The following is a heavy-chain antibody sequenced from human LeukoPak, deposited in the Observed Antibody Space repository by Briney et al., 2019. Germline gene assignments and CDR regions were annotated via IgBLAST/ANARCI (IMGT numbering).Heavy chain of an antibody. Sequence: PGGSLRLSCAASGFTFSTYSMNWVRQAPGKGLEWVSSISSSGKVMYYADSVKGRFTISRDNAQNSLYLQMNGLGAEDTAVYYCARGTRGIQLWHKNWFDPWGQGTLVTVSS. D-gene: IGHD5-18*01. CDR2: ISSSGKVM. CDR3: ARGTRGIQLWHKNWFDP. J-gene: IGHJ5*02. CDR1: GFTFSTYS. V-gene: IGHV3-21*06.